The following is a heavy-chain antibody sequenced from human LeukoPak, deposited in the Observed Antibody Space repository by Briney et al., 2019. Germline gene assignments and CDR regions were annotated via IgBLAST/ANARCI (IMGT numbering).Heavy chain of an antibody. CDR1: GGSISGYY. CDR2: MHTSGST. CDR3: VRDSGSGWYDY. J-gene: IGHJ4*02. D-gene: IGHD6-19*01. Sequence: SETLSLTCTDSGGSISGYYWNWIRQPAGKGLEWIGRMHTSGSTNHNPSLKSRITMSVDRSKNQFSLKLSSVTAADTAVYYCVRDSGSGWYDYWGQGTLVTVSS. V-gene: IGHV4-4*07.